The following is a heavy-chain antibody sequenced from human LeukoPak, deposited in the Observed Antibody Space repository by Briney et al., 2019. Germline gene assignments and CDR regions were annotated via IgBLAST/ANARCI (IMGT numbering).Heavy chain of an antibody. D-gene: IGHD5-12*01. V-gene: IGHV3-9*01. Sequence: QSGRSHRLSRAASGFSFDDYGMGWVRQAPGKGLEWVSGISWNSGSIGYADSVKGRFTISRDNAKNSLYLQMNSLRAEDTRLYCCSQDGRVDIVATGVLDYGGKGTLVTASS. CDR2: ISWNSGSI. J-gene: IGHJ4*02. CDR1: GFSFDDYG. CDR3: SQDGRVDIVATGVLDY.